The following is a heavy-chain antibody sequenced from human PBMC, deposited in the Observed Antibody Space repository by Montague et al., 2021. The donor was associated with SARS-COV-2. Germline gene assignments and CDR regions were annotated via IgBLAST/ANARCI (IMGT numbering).Heavy chain of an antibody. D-gene: IGHD3-10*01. CDR2: INHSGST. CDR1: GGSSSGYY. CDR3: ARGRRILLWFGELSSGGDYYGMDV. V-gene: IGHV4-34*01. Sequence: SETLSLTCAVYGGSSSGYYWSWIRQPPGKGLEWIGEINHSGSTNYKPSLKSRVTISVDTSKNQFSLKLSSVTAADTAVYYCARGRRILLWFGELSSGGDYYGMDVWGQGTTVTVSS. J-gene: IGHJ6*02.